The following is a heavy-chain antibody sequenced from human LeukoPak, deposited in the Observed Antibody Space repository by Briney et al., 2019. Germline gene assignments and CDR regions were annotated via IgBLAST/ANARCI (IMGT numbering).Heavy chain of an antibody. Sequence: GGSLRLSCAASGFTYSSYWMSWVRQAPGKGLEWVANIKQDGSEKQYVDSVKGRFAISRDNAENSLYLQMNSLKAEDTAVYYCGRFTRSGDSVYWGQGTLVTVSS. D-gene: IGHD7-27*01. CDR2: IKQDGSEK. CDR1: GFTYSSYW. CDR3: GRFTRSGDSVY. J-gene: IGHJ4*02. V-gene: IGHV3-7*04.